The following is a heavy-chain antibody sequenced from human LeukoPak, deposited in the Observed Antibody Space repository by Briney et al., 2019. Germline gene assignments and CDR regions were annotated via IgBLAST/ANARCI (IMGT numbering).Heavy chain of an antibody. J-gene: IGHJ4*02. CDR3: ARVSDTDGSGRLGGYFDY. CDR1: GGSFSGYY. D-gene: IGHD3-10*01. V-gene: IGHV4-34*01. CDR2: INHSGST. Sequence: PSETLSLTCAVYGGSFSGYYWSWIRQPPGKGLEWIGEINHSGSTNYNPSLKSRVTISVDTSKNQFSLKLSSVTAADRAVYYCARVSDTDGSGRLGGYFDYWGQGTLVTVSS.